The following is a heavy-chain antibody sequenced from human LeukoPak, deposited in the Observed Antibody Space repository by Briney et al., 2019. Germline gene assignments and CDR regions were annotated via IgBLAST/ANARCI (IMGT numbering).Heavy chain of an antibody. Sequence: KPGGSLRLSCAASGFTFSDYYMSWIRQAPGKGLEWVSYISSSCSTIYYADSVKGRFTISRDNAKNSLYLQMNSPRAEDTAVYYCARVGGFGKYYFDYWGQGTLVTVSS. D-gene: IGHD3-10*01. J-gene: IGHJ4*02. CDR3: ARVGGFGKYYFDY. CDR1: GFTFSDYY. V-gene: IGHV3-11*04. CDR2: ISSSCSTI.